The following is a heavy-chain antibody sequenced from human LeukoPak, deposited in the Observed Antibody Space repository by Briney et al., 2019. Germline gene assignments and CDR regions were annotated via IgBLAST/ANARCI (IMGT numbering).Heavy chain of an antibody. CDR3: ARVSTYQYYYYMDV. CDR1: GFTFSDYY. CDR2: ISTSGKTI. J-gene: IGHJ6*03. Sequence: GGSLRLSCTASGFTFSDYYMSWIRQAPGKGLEWVSYISTSGKTIYYADSVKGRFTISRDNPKNPLYLQINSLRAEDTAVYYCARVSTYQYYYYMDVWGKGTTVTVSS. D-gene: IGHD2-2*01. V-gene: IGHV3-11*01.